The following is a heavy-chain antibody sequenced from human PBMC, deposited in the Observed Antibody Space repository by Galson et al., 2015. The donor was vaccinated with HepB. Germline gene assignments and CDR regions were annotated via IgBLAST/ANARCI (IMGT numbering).Heavy chain of an antibody. CDR1: GFTFSSYG. Sequence: SLRLSCAASGFTFSSYGMHWVRQAPGKGLEWVADIWYDGSNKYYADSVKGRFTISRDNSKNTLYLQMNSLRAEDTAVYYCARDVHPGWLLGSSYYYYYGMDVWGQGTTVTVSS. V-gene: IGHV3-33*01. J-gene: IGHJ6*02. D-gene: IGHD3-22*01. CDR2: IWYDGSNK. CDR3: ARDVHPGWLLGSSYYYYYGMDV.